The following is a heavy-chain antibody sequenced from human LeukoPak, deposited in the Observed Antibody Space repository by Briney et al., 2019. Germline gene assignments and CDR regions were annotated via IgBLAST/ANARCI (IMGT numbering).Heavy chain of an antibody. D-gene: IGHD4-23*01. Sequence: PGRSLRLSCAASGFTFDDYAMQWVPQAPGRGRKCVSGISWNIGSIGYAGSVKVRFTISRDHDKNFLYLQMNSVRAEDTDLYYCAKLTAAGGSEYWGQGTLVTVSS. V-gene: IGHV3-9*01. CDR2: ISWNIGSI. CDR1: GFTFDDYA. J-gene: IGHJ4*02. CDR3: AKLTAAGGSEY.